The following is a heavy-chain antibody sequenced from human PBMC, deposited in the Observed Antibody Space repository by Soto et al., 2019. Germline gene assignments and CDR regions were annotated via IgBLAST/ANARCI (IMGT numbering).Heavy chain of an antibody. CDR3: ARGSLAIDY. D-gene: IGHD3-16*02. CDR2: IFPSGGT. V-gene: IGHV4-4*07. J-gene: IGHJ4*02. CDR1: GGSLSNYY. Sequence: ETLSLTCTVSGGSLSNYYWSWIRQPAGKGLEWIGRIFPSGGTNYNPSLKSRVTMSVDTSKNQFSLAFSFVTAADTAVYYCARGSLAIDYWGQGTQVTVSS.